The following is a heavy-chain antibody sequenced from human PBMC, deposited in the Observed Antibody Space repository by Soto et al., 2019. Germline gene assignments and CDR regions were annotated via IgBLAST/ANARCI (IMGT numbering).Heavy chain of an antibody. J-gene: IGHJ5*02. CDR2: MNPNCGNT. V-gene: IGHV1-8*01. D-gene: IGHD3-3*01. CDR1: GYTFTSYD. CDR3: ARGQGFWRGFPGYP. Sequence: QVQLVQSGAEVKKPGASVKVSCKASGYTFTSYDINWVRQATGQGLEWRGWMNPNCGNTGYAQKFQGRVTMTRNTSISTAYMELSSVRSEDTAVDYCARGQGFWRGFPGYPWGQGTLVTVS.